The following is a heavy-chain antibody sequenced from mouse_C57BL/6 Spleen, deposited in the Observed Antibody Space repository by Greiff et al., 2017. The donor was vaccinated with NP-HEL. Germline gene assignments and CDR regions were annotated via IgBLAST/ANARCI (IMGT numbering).Heavy chain of an antibody. CDR3: ASHPYYYGSSSPAMDY. CDR2: ISYDGSN. CDR1: GYSITSGYY. Sequence: EVKLQQSGPGLVKPSQSLSLTCSVTGYSITSGYYWNWIRQFPGNKLEWMGYISYDGSNNYNPSLKNRISITRDTSKNEFFLKLNSVTTEDTATYYCASHPYYYGSSSPAMDYWGQGTSVTVSS. V-gene: IGHV3-6*01. J-gene: IGHJ4*01. D-gene: IGHD1-1*01.